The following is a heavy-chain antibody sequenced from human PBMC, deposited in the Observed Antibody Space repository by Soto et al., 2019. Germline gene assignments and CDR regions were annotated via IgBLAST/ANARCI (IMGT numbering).Heavy chain of an antibody. CDR2: IYYSGTT. CDR1: GTSFWTSTYT. V-gene: IGHV4-39*01. J-gene: IGHJ6*02. Sequence: SQTPSMTRTISGTSFWTSTYTWGWLRQAPGRGLEWIGSIYYSGTTYYNPSLNSRVTVSVDTSKNQFSLKVTSVTAADTAVYYCARLHGYCISSSCHGHYAMDVWGQGTTVT. CDR3: ARLHGYCISSSCHGHYAMDV. D-gene: IGHD2-2*01.